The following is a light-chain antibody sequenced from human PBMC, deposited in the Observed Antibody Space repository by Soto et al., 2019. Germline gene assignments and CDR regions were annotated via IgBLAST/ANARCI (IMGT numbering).Light chain of an antibody. CDR2: GAS. CDR1: QSISDT. V-gene: IGKV3-15*01. J-gene: IGKJ1*01. Sequence: EVVMTQSPATLSVSPGGRATLSCRASQSISDTLAWYQQKPGQAPRLLIYGASTRAPGFPARFSGSGSGTDFTLTISSLQSEDFAVYYCQQYNNWPWTFCQGAKVDIK. CDR3: QQYNNWPWT.